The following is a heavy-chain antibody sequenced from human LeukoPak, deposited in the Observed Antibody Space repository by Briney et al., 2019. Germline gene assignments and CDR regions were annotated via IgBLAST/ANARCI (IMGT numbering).Heavy chain of an antibody. CDR2: ISAYNGNT. Sequence: ASVKVSCKASGYTFTSYGISWVRQAPGQGLEWMGWISAYNGNTNYAQKLQGRVTMTTDTSTSTAYMELSSLRSEDTAVYYCARGGREMVRGVIIFSYYYYMDVWGKGTTVTISS. CDR1: GYTFTSYG. D-gene: IGHD3-10*01. V-gene: IGHV1-18*01. J-gene: IGHJ6*03. CDR3: ARGGREMVRGVIIFSYYYYMDV.